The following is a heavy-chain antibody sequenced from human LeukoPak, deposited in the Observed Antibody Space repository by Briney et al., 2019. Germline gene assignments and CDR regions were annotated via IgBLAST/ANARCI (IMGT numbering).Heavy chain of an antibody. CDR2: IYYSGST. CDR1: GGSISSYY. J-gene: IGHJ4*02. CDR3: ARDPDFWSGYYNFDY. V-gene: IGHV4-59*01. Sequence: RPSETLSLTCTVSGGSISSYYWSWIRQPPGKGLEWIGYIYYSGSTNYNPSLKSRVTISVDTSKNQFSLKLSSVTAADTAVYYCARDPDFWSGYYNFDYWGQGTLVTVSS. D-gene: IGHD3-3*01.